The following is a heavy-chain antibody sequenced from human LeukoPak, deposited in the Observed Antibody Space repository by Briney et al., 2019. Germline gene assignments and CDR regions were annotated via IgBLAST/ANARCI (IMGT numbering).Heavy chain of an antibody. Sequence: GGSLRLSCAASGFTFSSYWMSWVRQAPGKGLVWVSRINSDGSSTSYADSVKGRFTISRDNAKNTLYLQMNSLRAEDTAVYYCARAEYSSSSTPFDYWGQGTLVTVSS. CDR1: GFTFSSYW. CDR2: INSDGSST. D-gene: IGHD6-6*01. J-gene: IGHJ4*02. V-gene: IGHV3-74*01. CDR3: ARAEYSSSSTPFDY.